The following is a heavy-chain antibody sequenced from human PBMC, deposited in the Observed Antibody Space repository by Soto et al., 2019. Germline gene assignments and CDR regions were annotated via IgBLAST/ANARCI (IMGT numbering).Heavy chain of an antibody. CDR2: ISAYNGNT. J-gene: IGHJ4*02. CDR3: ARDLAVGLVDY. CDR1: XYTFTXYG. V-gene: IGHV1-18*01. D-gene: IGHD6-19*01. Sequence: QVQLVQSGAEVKKPGASVKVSXXXSXYTFTXYGISWVRQAPGQGLEWMGWISAYNGNTNYAQKLQGRVTMTTDTSTSTAYMELRSLRSDDTAVYYCARDLAVGLVDYWGQGTLVTVSS.